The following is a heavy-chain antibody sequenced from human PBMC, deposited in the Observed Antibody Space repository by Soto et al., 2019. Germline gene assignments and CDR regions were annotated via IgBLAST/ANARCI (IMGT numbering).Heavy chain of an antibody. CDR1: KFTFSSYG. V-gene: IGHV3-30*18. CDR2: ISYDGSNK. D-gene: IGHD3-3*01. CDR3: AKGGPTIFGVTYSGLDV. J-gene: IGHJ6*02. Sequence: QVQLVESGGGVVHPGRSLSLSCAASKFTFSSYGMYWVRQAPGKGLEWVAVISYDGSNKYHADSVKGRFTISRDNSENILYLQMNSLRTEDSGVYYCAKGGPTIFGVTYSGLDVWGQGTTVTVSS.